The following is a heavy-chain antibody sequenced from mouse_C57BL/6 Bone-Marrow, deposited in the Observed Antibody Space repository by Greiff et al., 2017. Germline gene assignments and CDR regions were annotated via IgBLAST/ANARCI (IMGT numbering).Heavy chain of an antibody. D-gene: IGHD1-1*01. V-gene: IGHV1-52*01. J-gene: IGHJ2*01. CDR2: IDPSDSET. CDR3: AREGVYYGSSYADY. Sequence: QVQLKQPGAELVRPGSSVKLSCKASGYTFTSYWMHWVKQRPIQGLEWIGNIDPSDSETHYNQKFKDKATLTVDKSSSTAYMQLSSLTSEDSAVYYGAREGVYYGSSYADYWGQGTTLTVSS. CDR1: GYTFTSYW.